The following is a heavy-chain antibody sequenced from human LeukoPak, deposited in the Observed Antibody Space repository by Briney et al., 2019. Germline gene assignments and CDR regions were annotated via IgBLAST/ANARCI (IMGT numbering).Heavy chain of an antibody. CDR1: GFTVSSNY. D-gene: IGHD5-12*01. Sequence: GGSLRLSCAASGFTVSSNYMSWVRQAPGKGLEWVSVIYSGGSTYYADCVKGRFTISRDNSKTTLYLQMNSLRAEDTAVYYCARASSGYDYLGGPGTLVTVSS. V-gene: IGHV3-66*01. CDR3: ARASSGYDYL. J-gene: IGHJ4*02. CDR2: IYSGGST.